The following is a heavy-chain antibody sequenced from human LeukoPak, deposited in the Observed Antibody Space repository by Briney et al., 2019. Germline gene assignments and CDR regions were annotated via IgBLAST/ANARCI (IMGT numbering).Heavy chain of an antibody. CDR2: INPNSGGT. D-gene: IGHD3-22*01. V-gene: IGHV1-2*02. CDR3: ARGDSSGPLIFVY. CDR1: GYTFTGYY. J-gene: IGHJ4*02. Sequence: GASVKVSCKASGYTFTGYYMHWVRQAPGQGLEWMGWINPNSGGTNYAQKFQGRVTMTRDTSISTAYMELSRLRSDDTAVYYCARGDSSGPLIFVYWGQGTLVTVSS.